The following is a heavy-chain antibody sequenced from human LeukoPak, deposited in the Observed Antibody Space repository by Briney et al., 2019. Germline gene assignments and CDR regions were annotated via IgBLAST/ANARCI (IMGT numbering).Heavy chain of an antibody. CDR2: ITSSSSYT. J-gene: IGHJ6*03. D-gene: IGHD6-25*01. V-gene: IGHV3-21*01. Sequence: PGGSLRLSCTTSGFTFSDYSMEWVRQAPGKGLEWVSSITSSSSYTYYVESVKGRFTISRDNAKKSVYLQMNSLRAEDMAVYYCARGLRSDQRYYHHYMDVWGKGTTVTVSS. CDR1: GFTFSDYS. CDR3: ARGLRSDQRYYHHYMDV.